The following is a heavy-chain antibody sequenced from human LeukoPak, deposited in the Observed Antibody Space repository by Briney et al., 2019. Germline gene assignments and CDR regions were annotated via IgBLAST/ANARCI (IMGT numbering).Heavy chain of an antibody. D-gene: IGHD2-15*01. CDR1: GGSFSGYY. CDR3: ARHDEYCSGGSCLDSWFDP. Sequence: TSETLSLTCAVYGGSFSGYYWSWIRQPPGKGLEWIGEINHSGSTNYNPSLKSRVTISVDTSKNQFSLKLSSVTAADTAVYYCARHDEYCSGGSCLDSWFDPWGQGTLVTVSS. V-gene: IGHV4-34*01. J-gene: IGHJ5*02. CDR2: INHSGST.